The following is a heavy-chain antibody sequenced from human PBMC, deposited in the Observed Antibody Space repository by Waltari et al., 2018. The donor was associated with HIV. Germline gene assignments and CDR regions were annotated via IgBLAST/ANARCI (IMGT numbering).Heavy chain of an antibody. CDR3: ATHGGYCSSTSCSRVDY. CDR2: SSPIFGTA. D-gene: IGHD2-2*01. V-gene: IGHV1-69*01. CDR1: GGTFSSYA. Sequence: QVQLVQSGAEVKKPGSSVKVSCKASGGTFSSYAISWVRQAPGQGLEWMGGSSPIFGTANHAKNFQGRVTSTADESTSTAYMGLSSLRSEDTAVYYCATHGGYCSSTSCSRVDYWGQGTLVTVSS. J-gene: IGHJ4*02.